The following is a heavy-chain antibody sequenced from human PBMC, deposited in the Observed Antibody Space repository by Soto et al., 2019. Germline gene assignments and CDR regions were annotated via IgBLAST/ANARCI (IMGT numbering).Heavy chain of an antibody. D-gene: IGHD2-21*01. Sequence: SQTLSLTCAISGGSVSDDSAAWTWIRQSPSRGLEWLGRTYYRSVWNTDYALSVKSRITITVDAARNQFSLRLSSVTPEDTAVYYCARDQGDGCFRWGFESRGQGAPVTV. CDR1: GGSVSDDSAA. CDR3: ARDQGDGCFRWGFES. CDR2: TYYRSVWNT. J-gene: IGHJ4*02. V-gene: IGHV6-1*01.